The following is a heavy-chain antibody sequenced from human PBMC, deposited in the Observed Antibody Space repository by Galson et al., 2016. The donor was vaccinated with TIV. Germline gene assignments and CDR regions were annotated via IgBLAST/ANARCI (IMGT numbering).Heavy chain of an antibody. D-gene: IGHD3-10*01. Sequence: SLRLSCAGSGFTFSTYELNWVRQAPGKGLEWVSYISSRGGTTHYADSVKGRFTITRDNAKNSMDLQMNSLRVEDTAIYYCARDNRAVPDAFDIWGQGTVVT. V-gene: IGHV3-48*03. J-gene: IGHJ3*02. CDR1: GFTFSTYE. CDR2: ISSRGGTT. CDR3: ARDNRAVPDAFDI.